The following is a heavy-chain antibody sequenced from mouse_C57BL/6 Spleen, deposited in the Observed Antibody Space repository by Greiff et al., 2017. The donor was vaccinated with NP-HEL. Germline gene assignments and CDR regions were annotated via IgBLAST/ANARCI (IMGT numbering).Heavy chain of an antibody. CDR3: ARVGLLRPYAMDY. CDR1: GYTFTSYW. J-gene: IGHJ4*01. Sequence: QVQLQQPGTELVKPGASVKLSCKASGYTFTSYWMHWVKQRPGQGLEWIGNINPSNGGTNYNEKFKSKAKLTVDKSSITAYMQLSSLTSEDSAVYYCARVGLLRPYAMDYWGQGTSVTVSS. CDR2: INPSNGGT. V-gene: IGHV1-53*01. D-gene: IGHD1-2*01.